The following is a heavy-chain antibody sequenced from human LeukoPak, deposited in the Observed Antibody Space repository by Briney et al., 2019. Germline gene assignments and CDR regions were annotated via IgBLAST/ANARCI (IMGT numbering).Heavy chain of an antibody. J-gene: IGHJ3*01. CDR3: ALYSGSYSLSGASDF. CDR1: GYTFTNYN. V-gene: IGHV1-8*01. CDR2: MNPNSGDT. Sequence: ASVKVSCKASGYTFTNYNIDWVRQATGQGLEWMGWMNPNSGDTGYAQKFQGRVTMARNTSISTAYMELSSLRSEDTAVYYCALYSGSYSLSGASDFWGQGTMVTVSS. D-gene: IGHD1-26*01.